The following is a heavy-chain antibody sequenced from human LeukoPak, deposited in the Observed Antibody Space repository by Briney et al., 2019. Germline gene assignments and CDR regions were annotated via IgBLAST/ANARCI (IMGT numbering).Heavy chain of an antibody. CDR3: ARSGGTSWY. Sequence: GGSLRLSCAASGFTVSSNYMSWVRQAPGKGLEWVSGVTPSGDPTYYADSVKGRFIISRDNSKNTMYLQMNSLRAEDTGVYYCARSGGTSWYWGQGTLVTVSS. V-gene: IGHV3-53*01. CDR2: TPSGDPT. D-gene: IGHD1-14*01. J-gene: IGHJ4*02. CDR1: GFTVSSNY.